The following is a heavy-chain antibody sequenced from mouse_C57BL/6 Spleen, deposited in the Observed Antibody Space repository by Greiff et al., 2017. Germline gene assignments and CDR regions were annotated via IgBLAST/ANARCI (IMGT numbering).Heavy chain of an antibody. D-gene: IGHD1-1*01. Sequence: VQLQQSGAELVRPGTSVKVSCKASGYAFTNYLIEWVKQRPGQGLEWIGVINPGSGGTNYNEKFKGKATLTADKSSSTAYMQLSSLTSEDSAVYFCARSEYYGSSDYWGQGTTLTVSS. CDR3: ARSEYYGSSDY. V-gene: IGHV1-54*01. J-gene: IGHJ2*01. CDR1: GYAFTNYL. CDR2: INPGSGGT.